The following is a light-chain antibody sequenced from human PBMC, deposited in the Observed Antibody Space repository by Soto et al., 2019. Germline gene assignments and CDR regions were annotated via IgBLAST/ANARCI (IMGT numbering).Light chain of an antibody. Sequence: QSALTQPPSASGCPGQSVAISCTGTSSDIGAYNHVSWYQQHPGKVPKLLIYEVTTRPSGVPDRFSASKSGNTASLTVSRLQAEDEADYYSRSHAGANNFYRFATGTKVTVL. CDR2: EVT. CDR1: SSDIGAYNH. V-gene: IGLV2-8*01. J-gene: IGLJ1*01. CDR3: RSHAGANNFYR.